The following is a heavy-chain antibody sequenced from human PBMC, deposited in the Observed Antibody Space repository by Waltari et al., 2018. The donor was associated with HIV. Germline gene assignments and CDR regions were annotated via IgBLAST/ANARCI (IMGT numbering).Heavy chain of an antibody. CDR3: ARDGEVEMATTGDY. V-gene: IGHV3-48*01. J-gene: IGHJ4*02. CDR1: GFSFSSYS. Sequence: EVQLVESGGGLVQPGGSLRLSCAASGFSFSSYSMIWVRQAPGKGREWVAYSRSSGSTRYYADSVKGRFTIFRDNAKSSVYLQMNYLRGEDTAVYDCARDGEVEMATTGDYWGQGTLVTVSS. CDR2: SRSSGSTR. D-gene: IGHD1-1*01.